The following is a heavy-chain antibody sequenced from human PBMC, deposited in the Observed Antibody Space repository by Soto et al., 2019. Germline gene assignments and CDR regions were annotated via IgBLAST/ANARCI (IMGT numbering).Heavy chain of an antibody. D-gene: IGHD4-4*01. CDR2: IIPILGIA. CDR1: GGTFSSYT. V-gene: IGHV1-69*02. Sequence: QVQLVQSGAEVKKPGSSVKVSCKASGGTFSSYTISWVRQAPGQGLEWMGRIIPILGIANYAQKFQGRVTITADQSTSTAYMALSSLRSEVTAVYYWARVEGDTVTDYFDYWGQGTLVTVSS. CDR3: ARVEGDTVTDYFDY. J-gene: IGHJ4*02.